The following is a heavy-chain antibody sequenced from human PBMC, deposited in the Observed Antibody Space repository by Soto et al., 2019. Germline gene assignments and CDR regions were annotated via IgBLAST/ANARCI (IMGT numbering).Heavy chain of an antibody. J-gene: IGHJ4*02. CDR3: APDRY. CDR1: AFTFSSYA. CDR2: ISGSGCST. V-gene: IGHV3-23*01. Sequence: PGGSLRLSCAASAFTFSSYAMSWVRQAPGKWLEWFSAISGSGCSTXXADSVKGRXTMSRYNSKNTXYLQLXGLRAEDTGVYYRAPDRYWGQGTLVTDSS.